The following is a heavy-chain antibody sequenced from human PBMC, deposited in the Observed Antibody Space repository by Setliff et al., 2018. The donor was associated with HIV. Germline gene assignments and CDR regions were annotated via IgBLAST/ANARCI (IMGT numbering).Heavy chain of an antibody. CDR3: ARDGGHSFDS. Sequence: TLSLTCGVYGGSFSGDYWSWIRQPPGKGLEWIGEIHHSGSTKYNPSLQSRVTILVDTSNKQLSLNLGSVTAADTAVYFCARDGGHSFDSWGQGTLVTVSS. J-gene: IGHJ4*02. V-gene: IGHV4-34*01. CDR2: IHHSGST. D-gene: IGHD2-15*01. CDR1: GGSFSGDY.